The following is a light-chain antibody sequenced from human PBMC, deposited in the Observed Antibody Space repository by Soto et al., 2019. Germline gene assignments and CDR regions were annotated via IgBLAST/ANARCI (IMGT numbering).Light chain of an antibody. CDR2: GSS. V-gene: IGKV3-20*01. Sequence: EVVLTQSPGTLSLSPGERATLSCRASQSIINNYLAWYQQRPGQAPRLLIYGSSDRATGIPGRFSGSGSGTDFTLTISRLEPEDFAVYYCHQYGSSPPYTFGQWTKVEI. J-gene: IGKJ2*01. CDR1: QSIINNY. CDR3: HQYGSSPPYT.